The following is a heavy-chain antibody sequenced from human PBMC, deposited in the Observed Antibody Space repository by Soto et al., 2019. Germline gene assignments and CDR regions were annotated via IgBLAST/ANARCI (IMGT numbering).Heavy chain of an antibody. V-gene: IGHV4-34*01. CDR1: GGSFSGYY. J-gene: IGHJ4*02. CDR2: INHSGST. Sequence: SETLSLTCAVYGGSFSGYYWSWIRQPPGKGLEWIGEINHSGSTNYNPSLKSRVTISVDTSKSQFSLKLSSVTAADTAVYYCARVRYSSSWFDYWGQGTLVTVSS. D-gene: IGHD6-13*01. CDR3: ARVRYSSSWFDY.